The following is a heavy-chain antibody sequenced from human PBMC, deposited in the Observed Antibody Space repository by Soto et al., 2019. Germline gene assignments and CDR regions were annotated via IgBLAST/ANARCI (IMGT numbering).Heavy chain of an antibody. V-gene: IGHV4-30-4*01. Sequence: PSETLSLTCTVSGASIRSTDYYWSWIRQAPGTGLEWIGYVYYTGSTYYNPSPMSRLTISVDTSKNQFSLKLTSVTAAETAVYYCVRTARQGAVAPHWFDRWGQGTQVTVSS. D-gene: IGHD2-21*02. CDR2: VYYTGST. CDR3: VRTARQGAVAPHWFDR. J-gene: IGHJ5*02. CDR1: GASIRSTDYY.